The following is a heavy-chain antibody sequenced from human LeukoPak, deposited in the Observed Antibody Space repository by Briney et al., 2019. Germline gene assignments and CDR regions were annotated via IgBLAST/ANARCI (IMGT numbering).Heavy chain of an antibody. CDR1: GYTFTSYG. D-gene: IGHD3-10*01. CDR2: ISAYNGNT. J-gene: IGHJ6*02. V-gene: IGHV1-18*01. CDR3: ARDLKYVQWFGDPYYYYGMDV. Sequence: WASVKVSCKASGYTFTSYGISWVRQAPGQGLEWMGWISAYNGNTNYAQKLQGRVTMTTDTSTSTAYMELRSLRSDDTAVYYCARDLKYVQWFGDPYYYYGMDVWGQGTTVTVSS.